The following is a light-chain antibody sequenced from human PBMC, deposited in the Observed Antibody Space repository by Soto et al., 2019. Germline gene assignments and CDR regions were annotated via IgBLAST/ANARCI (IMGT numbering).Light chain of an antibody. CDR2: GAS. Sequence: LTQSPGTLALSGGERATLSCRASQSVSSSYLAWYQHRPGQAPRLLIFGASSRATGIPDRFSGTGSGTDFTLTISRLEPEDFAVYYCQQYGNSPWTFGQGTKVDI. CDR3: QQYGNSPWT. J-gene: IGKJ1*01. CDR1: QSVSSSY. V-gene: IGKV3-20*01.